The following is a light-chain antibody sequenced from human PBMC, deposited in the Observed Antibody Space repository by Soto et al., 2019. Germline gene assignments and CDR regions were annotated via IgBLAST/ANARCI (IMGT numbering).Light chain of an antibody. CDR1: QSISSW. CDR2: DAS. V-gene: IGKV1-5*01. J-gene: IGKJ1*01. CDR3: QQYNSYSRT. Sequence: DIQMTQSPSTLSASVGDRVTITCRASQSISSWLAWYQQKPGKAPKLLIYDASILESGAPSRFSGSGSGTEFTLTISSLQPDDFATSYCQQYNSYSRTFGQGTKVEIK.